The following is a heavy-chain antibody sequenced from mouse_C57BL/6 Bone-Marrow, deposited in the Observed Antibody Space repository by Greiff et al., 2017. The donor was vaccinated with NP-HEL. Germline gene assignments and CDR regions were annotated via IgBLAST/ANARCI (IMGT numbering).Heavy chain of an antibody. CDR1: GFNIKDDY. D-gene: IGHD2-12*01. V-gene: IGHV14-4*01. J-gene: IGHJ4*01. Sequence: EVKLMESGAELVRPGASVKLSCTASGFNIKDDYMHWVKQRPEQGLEWIGWIDPENGDTEYASKFQGKATITADTSSNTAYLQLSSLTSEDTAVYYCTTPRRAMDYWGQGTSVTVSS. CDR3: TTPRRAMDY. CDR2: IDPENGDT.